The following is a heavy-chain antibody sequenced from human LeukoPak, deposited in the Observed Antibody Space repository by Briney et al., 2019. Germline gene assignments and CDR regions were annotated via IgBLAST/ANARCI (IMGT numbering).Heavy chain of an antibody. V-gene: IGHV3-11*01. J-gene: IGHJ6*02. CDR3: ARDRTYSSSSMPYYYYGMDV. Sequence: GGSLRLPCAASGFTFSDYYMSWIRQAPGKGLEWVSYISSSGSTIYYADSVKGRFTISRDNAKNSLYLQMNSLRAEDTAVYYCARDRTYSSSSMPYYYYGMDVWGQGTTVTVSS. D-gene: IGHD6-6*01. CDR2: ISSSGSTI. CDR1: GFTFSDYY.